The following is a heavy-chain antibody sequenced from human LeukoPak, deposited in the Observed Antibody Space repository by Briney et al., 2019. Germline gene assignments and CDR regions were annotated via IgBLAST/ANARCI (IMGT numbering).Heavy chain of an antibody. CDR3: ARIHRYCSGGACYVLDN. Sequence: SETLSLTCTVSGGSVSSYYWSWIRQPPGRGLEWIGYVYYSGSTNYNPSFKSRITISVDTSRNQFSLQLSSVTAADTAVYYCARIHRYCSGGACYVLDNWGQGTLVAVSS. CDR1: GGSVSSYY. D-gene: IGHD2-15*01. CDR2: VYYSGST. V-gene: IGHV4-59*02. J-gene: IGHJ4*02.